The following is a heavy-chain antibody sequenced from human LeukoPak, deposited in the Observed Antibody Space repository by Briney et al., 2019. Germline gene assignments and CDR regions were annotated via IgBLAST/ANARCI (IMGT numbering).Heavy chain of an antibody. D-gene: IGHD1-7*01. Sequence: GGSLRLSCTASGFTFGDYAMSWFRQAPGKGLEWVGFIRSKAYGGTTEYAASVKGRFTISRDDSKSIAYLQMNSLRTEDTGVYYCSITLHTGTSWGEGDYWGQGILVTVSS. CDR1: GFTFGDYA. J-gene: IGHJ4*02. V-gene: IGHV3-49*03. CDR2: IRSKAYGGTT. CDR3: SITLHTGTSWGEGDY.